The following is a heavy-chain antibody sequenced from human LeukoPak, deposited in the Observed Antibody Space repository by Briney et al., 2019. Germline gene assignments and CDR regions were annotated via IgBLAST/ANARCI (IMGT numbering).Heavy chain of an antibody. CDR2: IYYSGST. Sequence: SETLSLTCTVSGGSISNYYWSWIRQPPGKGLEWIGYIYYSGSTNYNPSLKSRVTISVDTSKNQFSLKLRSVTAADTAVYYCARDRYPATKTGTTPRWFDPWGQGTLVTVSS. D-gene: IGHD1-7*01. J-gene: IGHJ5*02. CDR1: GGSISNYY. CDR3: ARDRYPATKTGTTPRWFDP. V-gene: IGHV4-59*01.